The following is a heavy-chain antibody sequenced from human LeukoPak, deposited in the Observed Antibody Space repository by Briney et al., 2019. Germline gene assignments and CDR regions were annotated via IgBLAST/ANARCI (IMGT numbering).Heavy chain of an antibody. D-gene: IGHD4-17*01. CDR3: AEGSNYGDSAF. V-gene: IGHV3-7*01. J-gene: IGHJ4*02. Sequence: GGSLRLSCAASGFPFSSDWMSWFRQFPGKGLEWVANIKPDGSEIYYVDSVKGRFIVSRDNAKNSLYLQMNSLRAEDTAMYYCAEGSNYGDSAFWGQGTLLTVSS. CDR1: GFPFSSDW. CDR2: IKPDGSEI.